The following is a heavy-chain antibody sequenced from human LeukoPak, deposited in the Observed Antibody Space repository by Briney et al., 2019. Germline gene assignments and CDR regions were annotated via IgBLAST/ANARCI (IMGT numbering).Heavy chain of an antibody. CDR1: GYTFTSYY. V-gene: IGHV1-2*02. CDR2: INPNTRAT. D-gene: IGHD3-10*01. CDR3: ARPTLQTLGA. Sequence: ASVKVFCKASGYTFTSYYMHWVRQAPGPGLEWMGWINPNTRATNYAQNFQGRVTMTRDTSNSTAYMELSSLTSDDTAVYYCARPTLQTLGAWGQGTLVTVSS. J-gene: IGHJ5*02.